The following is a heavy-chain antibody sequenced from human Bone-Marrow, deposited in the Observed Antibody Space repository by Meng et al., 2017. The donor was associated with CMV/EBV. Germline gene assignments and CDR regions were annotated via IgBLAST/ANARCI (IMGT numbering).Heavy chain of an antibody. CDR2: INWTGVSS. V-gene: IGHV3-20*04. CDR3: VRPSSSTGSFDY. CDR1: GFTLEDYG. Sequence: GSLKISCAASGFTLEDYGMSWVRQTPGKGLEWVSGINWTGVSSGYAHSVKGRFTISRANAKNSLYLEMNSLRAEDTALYYCVRPSSSTGSFDYWGQGTLVTVSS. J-gene: IGHJ4*02. D-gene: IGHD6-13*01.